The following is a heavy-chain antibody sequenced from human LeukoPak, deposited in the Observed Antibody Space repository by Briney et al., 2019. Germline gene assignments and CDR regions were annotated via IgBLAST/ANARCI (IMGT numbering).Heavy chain of an antibody. CDR3: ATYYYGSGSYYKINWFDP. Sequence: ASVKVSCKVSGYTLTELSMHWVRQAPGKGLEWMGGFDPEDGETIYAQKFQGRVTMTEDTPTDTAYMELSSLRSEDTAVYYCATYYYGSGSYYKINWFDPWGQGTLVTVSS. CDR2: FDPEDGET. CDR1: GYTLTELS. J-gene: IGHJ5*02. D-gene: IGHD3-10*01. V-gene: IGHV1-24*01.